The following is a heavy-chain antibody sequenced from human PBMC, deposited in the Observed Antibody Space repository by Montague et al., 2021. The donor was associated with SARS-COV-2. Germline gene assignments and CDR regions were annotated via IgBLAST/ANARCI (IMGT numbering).Heavy chain of an antibody. CDR3: ARPFRMGRTGMHLLT. Sequence: SETLSLTCAVYGGSFSNYYWSWIRLSPGKRLEWNGEINHTGSTTSNPSLKSQVTISVDTSKNQFSLKLTSVTVADTALYYCARPFRMGRTGMHLLTWGQGTLVTVSS. V-gene: IGHV4-34*01. CDR2: INHTGST. J-gene: IGHJ5*02. CDR1: GGSFSNYY. D-gene: IGHD3/OR15-3a*01.